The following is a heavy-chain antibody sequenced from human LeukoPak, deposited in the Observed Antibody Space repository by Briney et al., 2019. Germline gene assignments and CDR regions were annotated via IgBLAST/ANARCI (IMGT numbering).Heavy chain of an antibody. Sequence: SQTLSLTCAISGDSVSSNSAAWNWIRQSPSRGLEWLGRTYYRSKWYNDYAVSVKSRITINPDTSKNQFSLQLNSVTPEDTAVYYCAREALFHPGIAAAGGAFDIWGQGTMVTVSS. CDR3: AREALFHPGIAAAGGAFDI. CDR2: TYYRSKWYN. V-gene: IGHV6-1*01. J-gene: IGHJ3*02. CDR1: GDSVSSNSAA. D-gene: IGHD6-13*01.